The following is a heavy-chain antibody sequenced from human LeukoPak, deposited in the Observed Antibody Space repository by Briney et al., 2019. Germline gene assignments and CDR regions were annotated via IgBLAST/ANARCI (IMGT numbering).Heavy chain of an antibody. V-gene: IGHV3-73*01. CDR3: TRESGTYNWFDP. J-gene: IGHJ5*02. D-gene: IGHD1-26*01. Sequence: GRSRTLSCVATGFTVSTSAIHWVRQSSGKWAQWMGHMDKENNLCATALGASVKGRFTVSRDDSKNTAYLHMNSLKTEDAALYYCTRESGTYNWFDPWGQGTLVTVFS. CDR2: MDKENNLCAT. CDR1: GFTVSTSA.